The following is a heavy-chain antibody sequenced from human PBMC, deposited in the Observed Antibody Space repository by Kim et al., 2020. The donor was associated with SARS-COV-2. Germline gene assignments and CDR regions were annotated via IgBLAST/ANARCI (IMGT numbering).Heavy chain of an antibody. CDR3: AKITYYYGSRSRGGMDV. CDR1: GGSFSGYY. J-gene: IGHJ6*02. CDR2: INHSGST. Sequence: SETLSLTCAVYGGSFSGYYWSWIRQPPGKGLEWIGEINHSGSTNYNPSLKSRVTISVDTSKNQFSLKLSSVTAADTAVYYCAKITYYYGSRSRGGMDVWGQGTTVTVSS. V-gene: IGHV4-34*01. D-gene: IGHD3-10*01.